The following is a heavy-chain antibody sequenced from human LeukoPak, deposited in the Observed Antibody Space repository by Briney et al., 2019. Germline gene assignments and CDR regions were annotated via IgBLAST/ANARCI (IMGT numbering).Heavy chain of an antibody. D-gene: IGHD6-13*01. CDR3: AREVVAAAGTVDY. J-gene: IGHJ4*02. CDR1: GGSISSYY. Sequence: PSETLSLTCTVSGGSISSYYWSWIRQPPGKGLEWIGYIYYSGSTNYNPSLKSRVTISVGTSKNQFSLKLSSVTAADTAVYYCAREVVAAAGTVDYWGQGTLVIVSS. CDR2: IYYSGST. V-gene: IGHV4-59*01.